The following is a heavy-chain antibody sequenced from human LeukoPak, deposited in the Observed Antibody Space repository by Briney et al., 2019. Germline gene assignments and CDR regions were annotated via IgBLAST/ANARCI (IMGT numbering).Heavy chain of an antibody. V-gene: IGHV3-21*01. Sequence: SGGSLRLSXAASGFTFSSYSMNWVRQAPGKGLEWVSSISSSSSYIYYADSVKGRFTISRDNSKNTLYLQMNSLRAEDTAVYYCAKDHYDFWSGSRLGAFDIWGQGTMVTVSS. CDR3: AKDHYDFWSGSRLGAFDI. J-gene: IGHJ3*02. D-gene: IGHD3-3*01. CDR1: GFTFSSYS. CDR2: ISSSSSYI.